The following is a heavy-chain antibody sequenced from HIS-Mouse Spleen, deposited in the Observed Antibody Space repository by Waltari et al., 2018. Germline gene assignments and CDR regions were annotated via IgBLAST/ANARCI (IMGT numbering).Heavy chain of an antibody. J-gene: IGHJ4*02. CDR1: GFTVSSHY. CDR3: ARHYYYGSGSYYFDY. V-gene: IGHV3-53*02. Sequence: EVQLVETGGGLIQPGGSLRLSCAASGFTVSSHYLSWGRQPPGKGLEWVSVIYSGGSTYYADSVKGRFTISRDNSKNTLYLQMNSLRAEDTAVYYCARHYYYGSGSYYFDYWGQGTLVTVSS. D-gene: IGHD3-10*01. CDR2: IYSGGST.